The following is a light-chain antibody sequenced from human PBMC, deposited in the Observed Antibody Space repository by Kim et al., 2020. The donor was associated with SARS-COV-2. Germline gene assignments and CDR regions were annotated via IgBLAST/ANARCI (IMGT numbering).Light chain of an antibody. CDR2: DAS. CDR3: QQRSNWPVT. J-gene: IGKJ5*01. V-gene: IGKV3-11*01. Sequence: LSQEGRATLSCRASQSVSNYLAWYQQKPGQAPRLLISDASNRATGIPARFSGSGSETDFTLTIGSLEPEDFAVYYCQQRSNWPVTFGQGTRLEIK. CDR1: QSVSNY.